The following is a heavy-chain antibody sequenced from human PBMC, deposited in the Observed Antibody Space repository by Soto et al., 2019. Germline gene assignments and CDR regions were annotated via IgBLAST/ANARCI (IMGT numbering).Heavy chain of an antibody. Sequence: GGSLRLSCAASGFTFSSFAMNWVRQAPGKGLEWVSFMSGSDSTYYADSVKGRFTISRDNSKNTLYLQMNSLRAEDTAVYYCAKDPAPYSNFANWFDPWGQGTQVTVSS. J-gene: IGHJ5*02. CDR2: MSGSDST. CDR1: GFTFSSFA. CDR3: AKDPAPYSNFANWFDP. D-gene: IGHD4-4*01. V-gene: IGHV3-23*01.